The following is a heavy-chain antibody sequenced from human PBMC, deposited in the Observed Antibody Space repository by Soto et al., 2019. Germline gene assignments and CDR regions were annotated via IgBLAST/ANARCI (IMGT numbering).Heavy chain of an antibody. J-gene: IGHJ4*02. D-gene: IGHD3-10*01. CDR1: GYTFTSYG. CDR3: ARNYDGSGGLTADS. V-gene: IGHV1-18*01. CDR2: ITSYNANT. Sequence: QVHLVQSAVEVKKPGASVKVSCKTSGYTFTSYGISWVRQAPGQGLEWMGRITSYNANTNYAQKFQGRVTMTTDTSTSTAYLELTSLRSDDTAVYYCARNYDGSGGLTADSWGQGTLVTVSS.